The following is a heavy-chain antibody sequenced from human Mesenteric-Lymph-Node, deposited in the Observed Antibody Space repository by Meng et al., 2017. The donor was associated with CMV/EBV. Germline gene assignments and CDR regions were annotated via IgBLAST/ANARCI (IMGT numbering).Heavy chain of an antibody. D-gene: IGHD2-2*01. CDR1: FSNYV. Sequence: FSNYVISWVRQAPGQGLEWMGGIIPISGTTNYAEKFQGRLTINTDESTSTAYMELNSLRSEDTAVYFCARGPRIGYCTSIACYNFDYWGQGTLVTVSS. J-gene: IGHJ4*02. CDR3: ARGPRIGYCTSIACYNFDY. CDR2: IIPISGTT. V-gene: IGHV1-69*05.